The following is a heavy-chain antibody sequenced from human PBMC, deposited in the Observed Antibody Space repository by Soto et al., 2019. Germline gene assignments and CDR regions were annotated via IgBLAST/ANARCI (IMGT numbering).Heavy chain of an antibody. D-gene: IGHD4-17*01. J-gene: IGHJ3*01. CDR2: ISIRGDYT. CDR3: ANHGGFDF. V-gene: IGHV3-23*01. CDR1: GFTFSSSG. Sequence: EGQLLQSGGGLVQPGESLRLSCAASGFTFSSSGMSWVRQAPGKRLEWVSSISIRGDYTYYADSVKGRFTISRDNSKNTLYLQMSSLTAEDTALYYCANHGGFDFWGQGTMIAVSS.